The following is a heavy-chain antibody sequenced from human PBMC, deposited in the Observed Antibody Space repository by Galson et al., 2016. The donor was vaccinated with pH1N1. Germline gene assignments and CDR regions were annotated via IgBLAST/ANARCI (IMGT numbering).Heavy chain of an antibody. CDR1: GLTFSTYW. CDR3: VRAIAAAGSY. CDR2: IKQDGSEK. Sequence: SLRLSCAVSGLTFSTYWMTWVRQAPGKGLEWVANIKQDGSEKYYVDSVKGRFTISRENAKNSLYLQMNSLRAEDTAVYYCVRAIAAAGSYWGQGTLVTVSS. J-gene: IGHJ4*02. V-gene: IGHV3-7*01. D-gene: IGHD6-13*01.